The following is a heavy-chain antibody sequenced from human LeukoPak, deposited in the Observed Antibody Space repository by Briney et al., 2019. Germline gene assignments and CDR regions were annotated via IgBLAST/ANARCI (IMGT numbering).Heavy chain of an antibody. D-gene: IGHD1-1*01. CDR3: ARVGATGTTSPFDY. V-gene: IGHV1-2*02. CDR2: INPNCGRT. J-gene: IGHJ4*02. CDR1: GEYVTGVY. Sequence: KGSWRATGEYVTGVYIGGGRHTHKQRGVWMGWINPNCGRTNYAQKFQGRVTMTRDTAISTAYMELSRLRSDNTAVYYCARVGATGTTSPFDYWGQGTLVTVSS.